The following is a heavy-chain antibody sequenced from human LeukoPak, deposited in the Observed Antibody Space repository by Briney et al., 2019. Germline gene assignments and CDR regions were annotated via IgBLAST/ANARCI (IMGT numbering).Heavy chain of an antibody. Sequence: PSETLSLTCTVSGGSISTSGYYWGWVRQPPGKGLEWSGSIYYTETAYYNPSLKSRVTISVDTSKNHFSLNLSSVTAADTAVYYCARDCPAYCNGGSCYYYYYMDVWGKGTPVTVSS. CDR2: IYYTETA. CDR3: ARDCPAYCNGGSCYYYYYMDV. J-gene: IGHJ6*03. V-gene: IGHV4-39*07. D-gene: IGHD2-15*01. CDR1: GGSISTSGYY.